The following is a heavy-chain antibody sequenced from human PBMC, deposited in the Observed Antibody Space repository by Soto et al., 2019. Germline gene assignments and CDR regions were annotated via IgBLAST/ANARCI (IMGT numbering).Heavy chain of an antibody. V-gene: IGHV4-59*01. CDR2: IYYSGST. J-gene: IGHJ5*02. CDR1: GGSISSYY. D-gene: IGHD2-15*01. Sequence: QVQLQESGPGLVKPSETLSLTCTVSGGSISSYYWIWIRQPPGKGLAWIGYIYYSGSTNYNPSLQSRVTISVDTYKNPFALELCSVTAADTAVYYCARGRCSGGSCYSGWFDPWGQETLVTVSA. CDR3: ARGRCSGGSCYSGWFDP.